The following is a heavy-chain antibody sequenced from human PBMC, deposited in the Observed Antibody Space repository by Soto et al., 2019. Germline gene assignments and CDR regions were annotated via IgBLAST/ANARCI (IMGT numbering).Heavy chain of an antibody. D-gene: IGHD6-13*01. CDR2: IYPGDSET. CDR3: ARSPRSSPYFDY. Sequence: PGESLKISCQCSEYTFSNFWIAWVRQLPGKGLEYMGIIYPGDSETRYSTSFHGKVTISADRSIGTAYLQWSSLEASDSAFYFCARSPRSSPYFDYWGQGALVTVSS. J-gene: IGHJ4*02. V-gene: IGHV5-51*01. CDR1: EYTFSNFW.